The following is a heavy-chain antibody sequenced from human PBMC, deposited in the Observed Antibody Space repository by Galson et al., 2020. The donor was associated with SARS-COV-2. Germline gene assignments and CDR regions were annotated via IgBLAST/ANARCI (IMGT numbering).Heavy chain of an antibody. CDR1: GGSISSGGYY. J-gene: IGHJ2*01. CDR2: IYYSGST. D-gene: IGHD3-22*01. V-gene: IGHV4-31*03. Sequence: SETLSLTCTVSGGSISSGGYYWSWIRQHPGKGLEWIGYIYYSGSTYYNPSLKSRVTISVDTSKNQFSLKLSSVTAADTAVYYCARADDSSGYYYEESSRYYWYFDLWGRGTLVTVSS. CDR3: ARADDSSGYYYEESSRYYWYFDL.